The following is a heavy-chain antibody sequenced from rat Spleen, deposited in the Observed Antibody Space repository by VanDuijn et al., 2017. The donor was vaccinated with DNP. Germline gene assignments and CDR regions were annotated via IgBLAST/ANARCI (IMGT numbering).Heavy chain of an antibody. Sequence: EVQLQESGPGLVKPSQSLSLTCSVTGYSITSNHKWTWIRKFPGNELEWMGYIDSAGSTTYNPSLKSRFSISRDTSKNQFFLRVTSVTTEDTATYYCARQPTGMDYWGQGVMVIVSS. CDR3: ARQPTGMDY. D-gene: IGHD1-7*01. V-gene: IGHV3-3*01. CDR1: GYSITSNHK. CDR2: IDSAGST. J-gene: IGHJ2*01.